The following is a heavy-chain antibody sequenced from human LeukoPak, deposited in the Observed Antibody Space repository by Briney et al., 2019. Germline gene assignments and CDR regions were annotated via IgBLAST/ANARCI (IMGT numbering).Heavy chain of an antibody. CDR3: AREDYSSRGLDY. Sequence: SETLSLTCNVSGVSISTNYWSWIRQPPGKGLEWIGRMHTSGITNNNPSLQSRVTMSLDTSKNQFSLNLIFVTAADTAVYYCAREDYSSRGLDYWGQGTLVTFSS. CDR1: GVSISTNY. V-gene: IGHV4-4*07. J-gene: IGHJ4*02. CDR2: MHTSGIT. D-gene: IGHD6-13*01.